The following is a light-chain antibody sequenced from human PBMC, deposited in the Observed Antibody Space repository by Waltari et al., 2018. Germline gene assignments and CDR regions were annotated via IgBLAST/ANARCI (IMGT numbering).Light chain of an antibody. V-gene: IGKV4-1*01. CDR1: HSVLYSSDNRNY. Sequence: DIVMTQSPDSLAVSLGERATINRKPSHSVLYSSDNRNYLAWYQQKPGQPPNLLIYWASTRESGVPDRFSGSGSGTDFTLTISSLQAEDVAVYYCQQYYITPLSFGGGTKVEIK. CDR2: WAS. CDR3: QQYYITPLS. J-gene: IGKJ4*01.